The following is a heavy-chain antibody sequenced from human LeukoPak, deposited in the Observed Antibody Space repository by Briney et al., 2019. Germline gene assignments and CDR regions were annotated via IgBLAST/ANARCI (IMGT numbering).Heavy chain of an antibody. J-gene: IGHJ4*02. D-gene: IGHD1-20*01. CDR1: GFTFSSYA. V-gene: IGHV3-23*01. Sequence: GGSLRLSCTTSGFTFSSYAMSWVRQAPGKGLEWVSVISGSGGSTNYPDSVKGRFTISRDNSKNTLYLQMNSLRAEDTAVYYCAKKMSITAASQVDYWGQGTLVTVSS. CDR3: AKKMSITAASQVDY. CDR2: ISGSGGST.